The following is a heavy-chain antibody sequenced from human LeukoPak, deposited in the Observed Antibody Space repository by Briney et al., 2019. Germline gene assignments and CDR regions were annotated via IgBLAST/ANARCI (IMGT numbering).Heavy chain of an antibody. CDR1: GYTFTSYG. Sequence: ASVKVSCKASGYTFTSYGISWVRQAPGQGLEWMGWISAYNGNTSYAQKLQGRVTMTTDTSTSTAYMELRSLRSDDTAVYYCARVGAWDCSSTSCYPPDYWGQGTLVTVSS. CDR2: ISAYNGNT. CDR3: ARVGAWDCSSTSCYPPDY. J-gene: IGHJ4*02. V-gene: IGHV1-18*04. D-gene: IGHD2-2*01.